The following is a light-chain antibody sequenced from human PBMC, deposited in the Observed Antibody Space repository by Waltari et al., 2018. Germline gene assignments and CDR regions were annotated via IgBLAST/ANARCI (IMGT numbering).Light chain of an antibody. CDR1: QSVLYSSNNENY. Sequence: GERATINCKSSQSVLYSSNNENYLAWYQQKPGQSPKLLIYWASTRESGVPDRFSGSGSGTDFTLTISSLQAEDVAVYYCQQYYSTPKTFGQGP. CDR2: WAS. V-gene: IGKV4-1*01. J-gene: IGKJ1*01. CDR3: QQYYSTPKT.